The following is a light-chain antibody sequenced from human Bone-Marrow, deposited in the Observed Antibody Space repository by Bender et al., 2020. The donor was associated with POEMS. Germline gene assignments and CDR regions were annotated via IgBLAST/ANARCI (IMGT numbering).Light chain of an antibody. Sequence: QSVLTQPPSVSGAPGQRVTISCTGSSSNIGAHYDVHWYQHLPGTAPKLLIYGNFNRPSGVPDRFTASKSGTSASLAISGLQSEDEADYYCAVWDDSLNGWVFGGGTKLTVL. J-gene: IGLJ3*02. CDR3: AVWDDSLNGWV. CDR1: SSNIGAHYD. CDR2: GNF. V-gene: IGLV1-40*01.